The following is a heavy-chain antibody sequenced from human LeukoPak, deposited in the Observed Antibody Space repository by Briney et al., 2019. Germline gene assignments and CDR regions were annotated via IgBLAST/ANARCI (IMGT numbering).Heavy chain of an antibody. CDR1: GFTFSSYA. Sequence: GRFLRLSCAASGFTFSSYAKHWVRQASGKGLEWVGRIRSKANSYATAYAASVKGRFTISRDDSKNTAYLQMNSLKTEDTAVYYCTAGGMAVAGTYPDYWGQGTLVTVSS. CDR2: IRSKANSYAT. D-gene: IGHD6-19*01. J-gene: IGHJ4*02. V-gene: IGHV3-73*01. CDR3: TAGGMAVAGTYPDY.